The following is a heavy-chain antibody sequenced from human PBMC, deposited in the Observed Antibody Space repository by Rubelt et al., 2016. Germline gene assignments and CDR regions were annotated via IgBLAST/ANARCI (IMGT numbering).Heavy chain of an antibody. CDR2: INTDGSTT. CDR1: GFTFTTYW. V-gene: IGHV3-74*01. Sequence: GSLRLSCAASGFTFTTYWMHWVRLAPGKGLVWVSRINTDGSTTSYADPVKGRFAISRDNAKNSLYVQMNSLRADDTALYYCASGEASGDDYGDYWGQGTLVTVSS. J-gene: IGHJ4*02. CDR3: ASGEASGDDYGDY. D-gene: IGHD4-17*01.